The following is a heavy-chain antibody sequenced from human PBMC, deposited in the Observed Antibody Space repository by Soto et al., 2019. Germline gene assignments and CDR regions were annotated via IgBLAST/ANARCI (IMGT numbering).Heavy chain of an antibody. CDR3: ARDQGGYIYYFGMDV. V-gene: IGHV4-59*01. D-gene: IGHD6-13*01. CDR2: IYYRGSA. J-gene: IGHJ6*02. Sequence: SLSLTCTVSGASISDYYWTWIRQSPGKGLEWIGYIYYRGSAHYNPSLKSRVTISIDTSKSQFSLKLTSVTAADTAVYYCARDQGGYIYYFGMDVWGQGTTVTVSS. CDR1: GASISDYY.